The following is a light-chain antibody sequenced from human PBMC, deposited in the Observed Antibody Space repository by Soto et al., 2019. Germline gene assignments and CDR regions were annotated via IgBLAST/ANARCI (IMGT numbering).Light chain of an antibody. CDR1: QTISSW. J-gene: IGKJ4*01. Sequence: DIQMTQSPSTLSGSVGDRVTITCRASQTISSWLAWYQQKPGKAPKLLIYKASTLKSGVPSRFSGSGSGTEFTLTISSLQPDDFATYYCQQLSTYPWTFGGGTKVDIK. CDR2: KAS. CDR3: QQLSTYPWT. V-gene: IGKV1-5*03.